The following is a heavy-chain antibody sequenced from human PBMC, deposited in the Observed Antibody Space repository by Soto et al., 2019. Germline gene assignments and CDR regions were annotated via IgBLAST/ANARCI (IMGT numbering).Heavy chain of an antibody. CDR2: ISYDGTNQ. J-gene: IGHJ6*02. CDR1: GFPFSPYT. Sequence: GGSLRLSCAASGFPFSPYTMHWVRQAPGQGLEWVAVISYDGTNQYYADSVKGRFIISRDNSNNTLSLQMHSLKSEDTAVYFCARVRRSPYGVDVWGQGTTVTVSS. V-gene: IGHV3-30*14. CDR3: ARVRRSPYGVDV. D-gene: IGHD3-16*01.